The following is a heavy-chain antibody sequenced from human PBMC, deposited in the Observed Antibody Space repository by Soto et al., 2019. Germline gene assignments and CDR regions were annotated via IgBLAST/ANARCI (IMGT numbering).Heavy chain of an antibody. D-gene: IGHD6-13*01. CDR3: AMSWTATAGWANWVDL. V-gene: IGHV4-31*03. J-gene: IGHJ5*02. Sequence: QGQLQESGPGLVEPSQTLSLTCTVSDGSISGGGYYSSWIRQHPGKRLEWIGYIHYSGTTYYIPSLNSRLTISVDTSKTQFSLKLSSVTAADTAVYYCAMSWTATAGWANWVDLWGQGTLVTVSS. CDR1: DGSISGGGYY. CDR2: IHYSGTT.